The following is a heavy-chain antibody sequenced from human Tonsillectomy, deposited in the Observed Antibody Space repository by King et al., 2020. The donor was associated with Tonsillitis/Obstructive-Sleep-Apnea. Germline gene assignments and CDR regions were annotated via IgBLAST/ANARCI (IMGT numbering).Heavy chain of an antibody. Sequence: VQLVESGGGLVQPGGSLRLSCAASGFTFSSYAMGWVRQAPGKGLEWVSAISASGGSTYYADSVKGRFTISRDNSRNTLYLQMNILRAEDTAVYYCAKNPQGYCSGGTCYLDVWGKGTTVTVSS. D-gene: IGHD2-15*01. V-gene: IGHV3-23*04. CDR3: AKNPQGYCSGGTCYLDV. J-gene: IGHJ6*03. CDR1: GFTFSSYA. CDR2: ISASGGST.